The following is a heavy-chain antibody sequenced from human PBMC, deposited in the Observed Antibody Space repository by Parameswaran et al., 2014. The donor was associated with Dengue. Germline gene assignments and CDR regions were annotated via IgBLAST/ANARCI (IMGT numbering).Heavy chain of an antibody. V-gene: IGHV3-11*01. D-gene: IGHD3-3*01. Sequence: WIRQPPGKGLEWVSYISSSGSTIYYADSVKGRFTISRDNAKNSLYLQMNSLRAEDTAVYYCAKIMGDFWSGADYWGQGTLVTVSS. J-gene: IGHJ4*02. CDR2: ISSSGSTI. CDR3: AKIMGDFWSGADY.